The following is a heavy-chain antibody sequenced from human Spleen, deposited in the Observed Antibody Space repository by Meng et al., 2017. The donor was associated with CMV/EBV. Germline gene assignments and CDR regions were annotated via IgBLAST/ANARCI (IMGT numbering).Heavy chain of an antibody. V-gene: IGHV1-69*05. J-gene: IGHJ4*02. Sequence: KASGGTFSSYAISWVRQAPGQGLEWMGGIIPIFGTANYAQKFQGRVTITTDESTSTAYMELSSLRSEDTAVYYCARNTGRTGTQDFDYWGQGTLVTVSS. D-gene: IGHD1-7*01. CDR1: GGTFSSYA. CDR3: ARNTGRTGTQDFDY. CDR2: IIPIFGTA.